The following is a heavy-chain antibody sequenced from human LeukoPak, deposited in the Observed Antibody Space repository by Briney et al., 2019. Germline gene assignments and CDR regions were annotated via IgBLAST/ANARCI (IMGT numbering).Heavy chain of an antibody. Sequence: SSETLSLTCTVSGGSISNGSYYWSWIRQPAGKGLEWIGRIYTSGSTNYNPSLKSRVTISVDTSKNQFSLKLSSVTAADTAVYYCARDPDYWGQGTLVTVSS. CDR2: IYTSGST. J-gene: IGHJ4*02. CDR3: ARDPDY. CDR1: GGSISNGSYY. V-gene: IGHV4-61*02.